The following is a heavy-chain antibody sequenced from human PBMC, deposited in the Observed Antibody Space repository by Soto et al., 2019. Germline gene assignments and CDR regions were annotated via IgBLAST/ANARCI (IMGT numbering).Heavy chain of an antibody. D-gene: IGHD3-22*01. Sequence: GGSLRLSCEGSGFTSSSYVMHWVRQAPGKGLEWVALISFDGSKKNYADSVKGRFTISRDNSKNMMYLQMNSLRPEDTAVYYCARGVFYYYGSSGYSPDPWGQGIMVTVSS. CDR3: ARGVFYYYGSSGYSPDP. CDR2: ISFDGSKK. CDR1: GFTSSSYV. V-gene: IGHV3-30-3*01. J-gene: IGHJ5*02.